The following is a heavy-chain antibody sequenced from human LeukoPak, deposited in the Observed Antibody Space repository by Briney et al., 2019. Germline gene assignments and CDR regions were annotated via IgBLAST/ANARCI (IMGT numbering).Heavy chain of an antibody. D-gene: IGHD3-10*01. CDR1: GFTFSDYY. Sequence: GGSLRLSCAASGFTFSDYYMSWIRQAPGKGLEWVSYISSSGSTIYYADSVKGRFTISRDNAKNSLYLQMNSLRAEDMALYYCAKDTDGSITGFDYWGQGTLVTVSS. CDR2: ISSSGSTI. CDR3: AKDTDGSITGFDY. V-gene: IGHV3-11*01. J-gene: IGHJ4*02.